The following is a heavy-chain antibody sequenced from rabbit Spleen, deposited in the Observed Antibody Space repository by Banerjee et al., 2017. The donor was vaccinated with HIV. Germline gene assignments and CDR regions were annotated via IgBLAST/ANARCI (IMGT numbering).Heavy chain of an antibody. CDR2: IWTGDGTI. CDR3: ARGSVEDWYALNL. Sequence: QEQLVESGGGLVQPEGSLTLTCKASGFSFISRYWICWVRQAPGKGLEWIGCIWTGDGTIYYATWAKGRFTISKASSTTVTLQMSSLTVADTATYFCARGSVEDWYALNLWGQGTLVTVS. CDR1: GFSFISRYW. J-gene: IGHJ3*01. V-gene: IGHV1S45*01. D-gene: IGHD7-1*01.